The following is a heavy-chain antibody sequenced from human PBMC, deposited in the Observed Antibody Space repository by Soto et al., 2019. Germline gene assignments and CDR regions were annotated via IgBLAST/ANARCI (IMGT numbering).Heavy chain of an antibody. V-gene: IGHV4-31*03. CDR2: IYYTGTT. CDR3: ARLHNSWENLYYFDY. CDR1: GGSLSSGPYY. J-gene: IGHJ4*02. Sequence: QVQLQESGPGLVKPSQTLSLTCTVSGGSLSSGPYYWSWIRQHPGNGLEWIGYIYYTGTTYYTPSLKSRVSMSVDTSKNQFSLKLSSATAADTAIYFCARLHNSWENLYYFDYWGQGTLVTVSS. D-gene: IGHD6-13*01.